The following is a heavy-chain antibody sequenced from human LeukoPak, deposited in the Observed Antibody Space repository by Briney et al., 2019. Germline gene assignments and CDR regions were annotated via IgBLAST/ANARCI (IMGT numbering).Heavy chain of an antibody. D-gene: IGHD6-13*01. Sequence: ASVKVSCKASGYTFTSYGISWVRQAPGQGLEWMGWISAYNGNTNYAQKLQGRVTMTTDTSTSTAYMELRSLRSDDTAVYYCARGTDGSSWFGGYYFDYWGQGTLVTVSS. J-gene: IGHJ4*02. CDR2: ISAYNGNT. V-gene: IGHV1-18*01. CDR1: GYTFTSYG. CDR3: ARGTDGSSWFGGYYFDY.